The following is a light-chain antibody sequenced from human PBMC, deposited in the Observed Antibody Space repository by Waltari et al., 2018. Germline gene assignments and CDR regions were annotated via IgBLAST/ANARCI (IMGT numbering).Light chain of an antibody. V-gene: IGLV1-51*02. CDR3: GTWDSSLSVLV. CDR1: RPNIWKHY. J-gene: IGLJ3*02. CDR2: ENN. Sequence: QSVLTQQSSVFEAQGKKVTIPCCGSRPNIWKHYVIWYQQLPVTAPKVLIYENNKRPSGIPDRFSGSKSGTSATLGITGLQTGDEADYYCGTWDSSLSVLVFGGGTKLTVL.